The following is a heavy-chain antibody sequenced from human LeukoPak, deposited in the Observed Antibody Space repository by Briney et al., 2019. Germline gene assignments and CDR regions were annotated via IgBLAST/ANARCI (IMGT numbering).Heavy chain of an antibody. CDR1: GGSISSSSYY. J-gene: IGHJ6*03. CDR2: IYYSGST. Sequence: PSETLSLTCTVSGGSISSSSYYWGWIRQPPGKGLEWIGSIYYSGSTYYNPSLKSRVTISVDTSKNQFSLKLSSVTAADTAVYYCARVVGATNYYYYMDVWGKGTTVTVSS. D-gene: IGHD1-26*01. V-gene: IGHV4-39*07. CDR3: ARVVGATNYYYYMDV.